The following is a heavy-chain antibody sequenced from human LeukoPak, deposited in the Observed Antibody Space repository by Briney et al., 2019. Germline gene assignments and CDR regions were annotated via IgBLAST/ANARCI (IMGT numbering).Heavy chain of an antibody. CDR2: ISYSGST. J-gene: IGHJ4*02. D-gene: IGHD3-10*01. CDR1: GAPISSYY. V-gene: IGHV4-59*08. Sequence: SETLSLTCTVSGAPISSYYWSWIRQPPGKGLEWIGYISYSGSTNYNPSLKSRVTISADTSKNQVSLTLSSVTAADTAVHYCARHPELYFFDYWGQGTLVTVSS. CDR3: ARHPELYFFDY.